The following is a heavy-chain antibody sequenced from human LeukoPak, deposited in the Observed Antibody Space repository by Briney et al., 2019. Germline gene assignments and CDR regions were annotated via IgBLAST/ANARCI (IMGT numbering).Heavy chain of an antibody. CDR3: AGGAVSLPIRCGGDCYLFDY. J-gene: IGHJ4*02. CDR1: GYTFTGYY. CDR2: INPNSGGT. D-gene: IGHD2-21*02. V-gene: IGHV1-2*02. Sequence: ASVKVSCKASGYTFTGYYMHWVRQAPGQGLEWMGWINPNSGGTNYAQKFQGRVTMTRDTSISTAYMELSRLRSDDTAVYYCAGGAVSLPIRCGGDCYLFDYWGQGTLVTVSS.